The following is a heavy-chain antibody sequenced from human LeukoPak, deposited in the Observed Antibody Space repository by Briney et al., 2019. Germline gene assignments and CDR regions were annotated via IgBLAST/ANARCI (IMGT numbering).Heavy chain of an antibody. CDR2: SYSDGST. D-gene: IGHD3-10*01. CDR3: AKGLPGAGQRGYFDY. V-gene: IGHV3-53*05. CDR1: GXTVSNNY. J-gene: IGHJ4*02. Sequence: PGGSLRLSCAASGXTVSNNYMSWVRQAPGKGLEWVSLSYSDGSTRYTDSVKGRFTISRDNSKNTLYLQMNSLRAEDTAVYYCAKGLPGAGQRGYFDYWGQGTLVTVSS.